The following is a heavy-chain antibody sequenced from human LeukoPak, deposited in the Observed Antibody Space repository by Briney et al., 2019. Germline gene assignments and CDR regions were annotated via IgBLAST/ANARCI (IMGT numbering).Heavy chain of an antibody. CDR3: ARDSSSWLRADY. D-gene: IGHD6-13*01. CDR1: GYTFTGYY. J-gene: IGHJ4*02. CDR2: ISAYNGNT. V-gene: IGHV1-18*04. Sequence: ASVKVSCKASGYTFTGYYMHRVRQAPGQGLEWMGWISAYNGNTNYAQKLQGRVTMTTDTSTSTAYMELRSLRSDDTAVYYCARDSSSWLRADYWGQGTLVTVSS.